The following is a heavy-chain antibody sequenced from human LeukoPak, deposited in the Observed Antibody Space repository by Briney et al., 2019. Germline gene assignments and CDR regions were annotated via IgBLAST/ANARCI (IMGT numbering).Heavy chain of an antibody. V-gene: IGHV4-59*01. CDR2: IFYSGST. J-gene: IGHJ5*02. CDR3: ARIGSAPLVADSWFDP. CDR1: GGSISSYY. D-gene: IGHD5-12*01. Sequence: SETLSLTCTVSGGSISSYYWSWIRQPPGKGLEWLGYIFYSGSTNYNPSLKSRVTISVDTSKNQFSLKLSSVTAADTAVYYCARIGSAPLVADSWFDPWGQGTLVTVSS.